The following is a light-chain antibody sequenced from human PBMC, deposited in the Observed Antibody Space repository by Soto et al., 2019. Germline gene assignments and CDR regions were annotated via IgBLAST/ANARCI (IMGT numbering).Light chain of an antibody. CDR1: SSDVGRYDF. CDR3: SSYAGSNNYV. J-gene: IGLJ1*01. V-gene: IGLV2-14*01. Sequence: QSVLTQPASVSGSPGQSITISCTGTSSDVGRYDFVSWYQQHPGKVPKLIIYEVSHRPSGISDRFSGSKSVNTASLTIFGLQAEDEADYYCSSYAGSNNYVFGTGTKVTVL. CDR2: EVS.